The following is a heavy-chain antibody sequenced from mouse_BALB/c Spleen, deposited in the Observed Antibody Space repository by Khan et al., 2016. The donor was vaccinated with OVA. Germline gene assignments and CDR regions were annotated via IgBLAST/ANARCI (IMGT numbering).Heavy chain of an antibody. J-gene: IGHJ3*01. Sequence: EVELVESGGGLVKPGGSLKLSCAASGFTFSDYYMYWVRQTPEKRLEWVATISDGCSYTYYPASVEERFTISRDNANNNLYLQMSSLESEDTARYCWTRACYGGFAYWGQGTLVTASA. CDR1: GFTFSDYY. CDR3: TRACYGGFAY. CDR2: ISDGCSYT. V-gene: IGHV5-4*02. D-gene: IGHD1-1*02.